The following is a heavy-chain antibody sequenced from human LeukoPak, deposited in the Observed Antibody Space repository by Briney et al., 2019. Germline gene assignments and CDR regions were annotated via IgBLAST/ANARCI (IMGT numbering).Heavy chain of an antibody. CDR2: IYSGGST. Sequence: GGSLRLSCAASGFTFSAYDLHWVRQAPGKGLEWVSVIYSGGSTYYADSVKGRFTISRDNSKNTLYLQMNSLRAEDTAVYYCAVSGSYSDWFDPWGQGTLVTVSS. CDR3: AVSGSYSDWFDP. CDR1: GFTFSAYD. D-gene: IGHD1-26*01. J-gene: IGHJ5*02. V-gene: IGHV3-66*01.